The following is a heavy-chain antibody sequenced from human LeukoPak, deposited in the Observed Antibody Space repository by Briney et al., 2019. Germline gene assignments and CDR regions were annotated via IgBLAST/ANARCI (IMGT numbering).Heavy chain of an antibody. CDR1: GYTFTGYY. V-gene: IGHV1-2*02. J-gene: IGHJ4*02. CDR2: INPTSGGT. CDR3: ARDRGTVTIPSDY. Sequence: ASVKVSCKASGYTFTGYYIHWVRQAPGQGLEWMGWINPTSGGTNYAQKFQGRVTMTRDTSISTAYMELSRLRSDDTAVYYCARDRGTVTIPSDYWGQGTLVTVSS. D-gene: IGHD4-17*01.